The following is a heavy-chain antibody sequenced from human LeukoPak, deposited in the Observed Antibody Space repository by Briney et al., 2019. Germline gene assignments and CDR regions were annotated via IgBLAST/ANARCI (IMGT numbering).Heavy chain of an antibody. CDR1: GFTFSSYT. V-gene: IGHV3-64*01. D-gene: IGHD2-8*01. CDR2: ISSTGDST. Sequence: PGGSLRLSCAASGFTFSSYTMHWVRQAPGKGLESVSAISSTGDSTYYANSVRGRFTISGDNAKNTLYLQMGSLRPEDTGVYYCARDNGNKYYFDYWGQGTLVTVSS. J-gene: IGHJ4*02. CDR3: ARDNGNKYYFDY.